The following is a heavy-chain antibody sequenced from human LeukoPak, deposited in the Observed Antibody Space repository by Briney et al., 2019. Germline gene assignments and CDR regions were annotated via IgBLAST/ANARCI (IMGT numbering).Heavy chain of an antibody. CDR3: ARGMTVTVYYYYYYMDV. Sequence: SVTLSLTCAVYGGSFSGYYWSWIRQPPGKGLEWIGEINHSGSTNYNPSLKSRVTISVDTSKNQFSLKLSSVTAADTAVYYCARGMTVTVYYYYYYMDVWGKGTTVTVSS. D-gene: IGHD4-11*01. CDR2: INHSGST. V-gene: IGHV4-34*01. J-gene: IGHJ6*03. CDR1: GGSFSGYY.